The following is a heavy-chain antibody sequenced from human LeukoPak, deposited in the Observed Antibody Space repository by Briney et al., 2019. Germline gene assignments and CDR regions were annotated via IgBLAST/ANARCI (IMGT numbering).Heavy chain of an antibody. D-gene: IGHD3-22*01. CDR3: ARTIDYYDSSGYYG. CDR1: GFTFSSYW. J-gene: IGHJ4*02. V-gene: IGHV3-74*01. CDR2: INSDGSST. Sequence: PGGSLRLSCAASGFTFSSYWMHWVRHAPGKGLVRVSRINSDGSSTSYADSVKGRFTISRDNAKNTLYLQMNSLRAEDTAVYYCARTIDYYDSSGYYGWGQGTLVTVSS.